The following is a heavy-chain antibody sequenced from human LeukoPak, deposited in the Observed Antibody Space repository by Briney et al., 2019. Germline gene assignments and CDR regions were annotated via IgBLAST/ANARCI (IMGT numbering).Heavy chain of an antibody. CDR3: ARSNMIVVVMGAFDI. CDR1: VGTFSSYA. CDR2: IIPIFGTA. V-gene: IGHV1-69*05. D-gene: IGHD3-22*01. J-gene: IGHJ3*02. Sequence: SVKVSCKASVGTFSSYAISWVRQAPGQGLEWMGGIIPIFGTANYAQKFQGRVTITTDESTSTAYMELSSLRSEDTAVYYCARSNMIVVVMGAFDIWGQGTMVIVSS.